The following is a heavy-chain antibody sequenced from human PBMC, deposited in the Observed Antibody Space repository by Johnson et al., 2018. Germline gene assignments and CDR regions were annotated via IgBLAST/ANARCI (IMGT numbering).Heavy chain of an antibody. CDR3: ARGNRANIAKSYFDY. D-gene: IGHD5-12*01. CDR2: ISHDGISN. Sequence: QVQLVQSGGGVVQPGRSXRLSCVVSGFTFNYYAMYWVRQAPGKGLEWVSVISHDGISNSYADSVKGRFTISRDNSKNTLYLQMSSLRAEDTAVFYCARGNRANIAKSYFDYWGQGTLVTVSS. J-gene: IGHJ4*02. CDR1: GFTFNYYA. V-gene: IGHV3-30*03.